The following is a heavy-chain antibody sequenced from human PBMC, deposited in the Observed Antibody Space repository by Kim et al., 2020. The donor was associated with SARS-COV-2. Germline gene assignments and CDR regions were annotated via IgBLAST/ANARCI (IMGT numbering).Heavy chain of an antibody. CDR2: ISYDGSNK. Sequence: GGSLRLSCAASGFTFSSYGMHWVRQAPGKGLEWVAVISYDGSNKYYADSVKGRFTISRDNSKNTLYLQMNSLRAEDTAVYYCAKGGGGVVVPAAMGYWGQGTLVTVAS. V-gene: IGHV3-30*18. J-gene: IGHJ4*02. CDR3: AKGGGGVVVPAAMGY. CDR1: GFTFSSYG. D-gene: IGHD2-2*01.